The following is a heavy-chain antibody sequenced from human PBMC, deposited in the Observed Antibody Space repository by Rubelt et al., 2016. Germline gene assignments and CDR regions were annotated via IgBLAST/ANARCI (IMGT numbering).Heavy chain of an antibody. Sequence: QVQLQQWGAGLLKPSETLSLTCAVYGGSFSGYYWSWIRQPPGKGLEWIGEINHSGSTNYNPSLKSRFTISVDTSKNQFSLKLSSVTAADTAVYYCARVNSHYDFWSGYYHTFDYWGQGTLVTVSS. CDR1: GGSFSGYY. CDR2: INHSGST. D-gene: IGHD3-3*01. V-gene: IGHV4-34*01. J-gene: IGHJ4*02. CDR3: ARVNSHYDFWSGYYHTFDY.